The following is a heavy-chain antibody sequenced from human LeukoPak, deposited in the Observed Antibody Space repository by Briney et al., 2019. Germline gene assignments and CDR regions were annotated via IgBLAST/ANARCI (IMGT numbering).Heavy chain of an antibody. CDR1: GGSISSGDYY. V-gene: IGHV4-30-4*08. Sequence: SQTLSLTCTVSGGSISSGDYYWSWIRQPPGKGLEWIGEINHSGSTNYNPSLKSRVTISVDTSKNQFSLKLSSVTAADTAVYYCARSNAGDYPGDYWGQGTLVTVSS. D-gene: IGHD4-17*01. CDR3: ARSNAGDYPGDY. J-gene: IGHJ4*02. CDR2: INHSGST.